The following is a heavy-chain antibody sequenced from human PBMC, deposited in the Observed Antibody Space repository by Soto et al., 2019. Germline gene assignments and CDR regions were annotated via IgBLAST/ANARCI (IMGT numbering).Heavy chain of an antibody. CDR1: GGSISSGDYY. CDR2: IYYSGST. D-gene: IGHD2-21*02. Sequence: PSETLSLTCTVPGGSISSGDYYWSWIRQPPGKGLEWIGYIYYSGSTYYNPSLKSRVTISVDTSKNQFSLKLSSVTAADTAVYYCASTLAYCGGDCYSWDNWFDPWGQGTLVTVPQ. J-gene: IGHJ5*02. CDR3: ASTLAYCGGDCYSWDNWFDP. V-gene: IGHV4-30-4*01.